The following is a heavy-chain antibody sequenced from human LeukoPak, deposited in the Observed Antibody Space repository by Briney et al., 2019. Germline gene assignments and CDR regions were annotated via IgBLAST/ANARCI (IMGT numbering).Heavy chain of an antibody. D-gene: IGHD6-13*01. CDR3: ARGRAGYYYDY. CDR1: GFTFSDFY. Sequence: PGGSLRLSCAASGFTFSDFYMSWIRQAPGKGLEWVSYISSGSSTIYYADSVKGRFTISRDNAKNSLYLQVNSLRDEDTAVYYCARGRAGYYYDYWGQGTLVTVSS. J-gene: IGHJ4*02. CDR2: ISSGSSTI. V-gene: IGHV3-11*04.